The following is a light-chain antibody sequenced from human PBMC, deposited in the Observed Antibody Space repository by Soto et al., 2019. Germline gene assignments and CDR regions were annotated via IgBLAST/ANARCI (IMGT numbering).Light chain of an antibody. CDR1: QSVRSN. CDR2: GAS. V-gene: IGKV3-15*01. CDR3: QQYNNWIT. J-gene: IGKJ5*01. Sequence: EFGINQSPTTLSVSQGERVTLSFRASQSVRSNLAWYQQKPGQSPRLLIYGASTRATGIPARFSGSGSGTEFTLTISSLQSEDFAVYYCQQYNNWITFGQGTRLEIK.